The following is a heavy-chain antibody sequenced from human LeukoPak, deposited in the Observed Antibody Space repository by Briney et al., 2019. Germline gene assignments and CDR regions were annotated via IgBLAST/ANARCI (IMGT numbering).Heavy chain of an antibody. J-gene: IGHJ4*02. V-gene: IGHV1-2*02. CDR3: ARVMNREGTNY. CDR1: GYTFTGYY. D-gene: IGHD1/OR15-1a*01. CDR2: INPNSGGT. Sequence: ASVKVSCKASGYTFTGYYMHWVRQVPGQGLEWMGWINPNSGGTKYAQKFQGRVTMTRDTSISTAYMELNRLRYDDTAVYYCARVMNREGTNYWGQGTLVTVSS.